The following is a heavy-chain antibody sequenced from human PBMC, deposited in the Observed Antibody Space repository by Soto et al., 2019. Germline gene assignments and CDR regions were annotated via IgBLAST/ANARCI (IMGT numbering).Heavy chain of an antibody. CDR1: GFTFSSYA. Sequence: PGGSLRLSCAASGFTFSSYAMSWVRQAPGKGLEWVSAISGSGGSTYYADSVKGRFTISRDNSKNTLYLQMNSLRAEDTAVYYCAKELLGITIFGVVIPGYYGMDVWGQGTTVTVSS. J-gene: IGHJ6*02. V-gene: IGHV3-23*01. D-gene: IGHD3-3*01. CDR3: AKELLGITIFGVVIPGYYGMDV. CDR2: ISGSGGST.